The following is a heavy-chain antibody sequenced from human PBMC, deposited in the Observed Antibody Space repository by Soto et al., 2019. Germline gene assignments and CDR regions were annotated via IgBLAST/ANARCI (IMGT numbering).Heavy chain of an antibody. CDR2: IYHSGST. CDR3: AREVAAAAPFDY. CDR1: GGSISSYF. V-gene: IGHV4-39*07. J-gene: IGHJ4*02. D-gene: IGHD6-13*01. Sequence: SGTLSLTCTVSGGSISSYFWGWIRQPPGKGLEWIGSIYHSGSTYFNPSLKSRVTTSVDTSKNQFSLKLSSVTAADTAVYYCAREVAAAAPFDYWGQGTLVTVSS.